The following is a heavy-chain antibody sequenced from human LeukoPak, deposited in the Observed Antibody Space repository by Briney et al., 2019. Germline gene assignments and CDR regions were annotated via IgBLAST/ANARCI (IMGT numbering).Heavy chain of an antibody. CDR3: ARGDYGDYTPFFDY. Sequence: SETLSLTCTVSGGSISSYYWSWIRQPPGKGLEWIGYIYYSGSTNYNPSLKSRVTISVDTSKNQFSLKLSSATAADTVVYYCARGDYGDYTPFFDYWGQGTLVTVSS. V-gene: IGHV4-59*08. CDR2: IYYSGST. CDR1: GGSISSYY. J-gene: IGHJ4*02. D-gene: IGHD4-17*01.